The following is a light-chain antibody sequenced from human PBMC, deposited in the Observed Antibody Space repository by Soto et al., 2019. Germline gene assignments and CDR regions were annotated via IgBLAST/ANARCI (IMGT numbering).Light chain of an antibody. CDR2: KNN. J-gene: IGLJ1*01. CDR3: SAYTVSRTYV. Sequence: QSVLTQPPSVSGAPGQTITMSCTGSGSNVGASYDVHWYQVLPGAGPRLLIYKNNNRPSGVPDRFSGSKSGTSASLAITGLRAEDEADYYCSAYTVSRTYVFGTGTKVTVL. CDR1: GSNVGASYD. V-gene: IGLV1-40*01.